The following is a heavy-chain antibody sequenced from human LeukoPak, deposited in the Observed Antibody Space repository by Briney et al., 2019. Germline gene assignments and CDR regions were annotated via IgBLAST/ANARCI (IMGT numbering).Heavy chain of an antibody. V-gene: IGHV3-48*03. CDR3: ATYRQVQVPFEC. CDR1: GFTFSSYE. Sequence: SGGSLRLSCAASGFTFSSYEMNWVRQAPGKGLEWVSYISSSGSTIYYADSVKGRFTISRDNAKNSLYLQMNSLRAEDTAIYYCATYRQVQVPFECWGQGTLVTVSS. J-gene: IGHJ4*02. CDR2: ISSSGSTI. D-gene: IGHD5-18*01.